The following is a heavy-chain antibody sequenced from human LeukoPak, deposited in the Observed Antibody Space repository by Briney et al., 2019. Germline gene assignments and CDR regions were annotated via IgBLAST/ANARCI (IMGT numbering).Heavy chain of an antibody. Sequence: SETLSLTCNVSGGSISSSSYYWGWIRQPPGKGLEWIGSRYYSGSSYYNPSLKSRVTISVDTSKNQFSLKLSSVTAADTAVYYCARQYSGYLRNWFDPWGQGTLVTVSS. CDR1: GGSISSSSYY. V-gene: IGHV4-39*01. J-gene: IGHJ5*02. CDR3: ARQYSGYLRNWFDP. CDR2: RYYSGSS. D-gene: IGHD5-12*01.